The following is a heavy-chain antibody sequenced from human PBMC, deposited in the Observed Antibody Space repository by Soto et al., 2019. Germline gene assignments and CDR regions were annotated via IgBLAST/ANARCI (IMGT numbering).Heavy chain of an antibody. CDR1: GFTFSSYA. CDR2: ISGSGGST. V-gene: IGHV3-23*01. Sequence: GGSLRLSCAASGFTFSSYAMSWVRQAPGKGLEWVSAISGSGGSTYYADSVKGRFTISRDNSKNTLYLQMNSLRAEDTAVYYCAKRLSDIVVVQAARYDAFEIWGQGTMVTVSS. CDR3: AKRLSDIVVVQAARYDAFEI. D-gene: IGHD2-2*01. J-gene: IGHJ3*02.